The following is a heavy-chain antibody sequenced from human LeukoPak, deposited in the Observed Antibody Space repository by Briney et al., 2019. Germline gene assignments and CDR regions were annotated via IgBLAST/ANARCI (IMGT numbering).Heavy chain of an antibody. J-gene: IGHJ4*02. Sequence: PSEALSLTCTVSGGSISSYYWSWIRQPPGKGLEWIGYMYYSGSTNYNPSLKSRVTMSVDTSKNHFPLKMSSVTAADTAVYYCARDIGGRYSWYYFDYWGRGTLVTVSS. V-gene: IGHV4-59*01. D-gene: IGHD2-8*01. CDR2: MYYSGST. CDR1: GGSISSYY. CDR3: ARDIGGRYSWYYFDY.